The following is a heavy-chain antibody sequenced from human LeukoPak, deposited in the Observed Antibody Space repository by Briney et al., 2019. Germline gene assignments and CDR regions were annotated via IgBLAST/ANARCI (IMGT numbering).Heavy chain of an antibody. CDR3: ARTVEGSSLVWFGELFYYYYYMDV. J-gene: IGHJ6*03. D-gene: IGHD3-10*01. Sequence: PSETLSLTCTVSGGSISSSSYYWGWIRQPPGKGLEWIGSIYYSGSTYYNPSLKSRVTISVDTSKNQFSLKLSSVTAADTAVYYCARTVEGSSLVWFGELFYYYYYMDVWGKGTTVTVSS. CDR2: IYYSGST. V-gene: IGHV4-39*07. CDR1: GGSISSSSYY.